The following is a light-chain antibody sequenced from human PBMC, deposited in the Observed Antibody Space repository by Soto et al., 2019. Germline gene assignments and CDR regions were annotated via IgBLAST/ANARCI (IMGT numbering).Light chain of an antibody. CDR2: SRN. J-gene: IGLJ3*02. CDR1: SSNLGSNI. CDR3: ETWDDSLTGVV. V-gene: IGLV1-44*01. Sequence: QSVLTQPPSASGTPGQRGTISCSGSSSNLGSNIVNWYQQLPGTAPKLLIYSRNQRPSGVPDRFSASKSGTSASLAISGLQSEDEADYYCETWDDSLTGVVFGGGTKLTVL.